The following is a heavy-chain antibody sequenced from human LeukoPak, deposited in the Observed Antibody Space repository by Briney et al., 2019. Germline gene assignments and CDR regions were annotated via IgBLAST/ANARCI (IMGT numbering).Heavy chain of an antibody. V-gene: IGHV4-59*11. J-gene: IGHJ4*02. Sequence: SETLSLTCTVSGGSISSHYWSWVRQTPGKGLGWIGYIYYSGSPHNNPPLKSRVTISVVTSKNQFSLKLTAVTPADTAVYYCARQWPVAGSHFDYWGQGTLVTVSS. D-gene: IGHD6-19*01. CDR2: IYYSGSP. CDR3: ARQWPVAGSHFDY. CDR1: GGSISSHY.